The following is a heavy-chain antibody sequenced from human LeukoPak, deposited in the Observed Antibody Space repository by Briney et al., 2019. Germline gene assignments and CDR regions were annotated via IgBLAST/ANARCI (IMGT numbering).Heavy chain of an antibody. CDR3: ARVPIDQGYCSSTSCYPLDY. D-gene: IGHD2-2*01. V-gene: IGHV1-46*01. CDR2: INPSGGST. Sequence: ASVKVSCKASGYTFTSYYMHWVRQAPGQGLEWMGIINPSGGSTSYAQKFQGRVTMTRDTSTSTVYMELSSLRSEDTAVYYCARVPIDQGYCSSTSCYPLDYWGQGTLVTVSS. J-gene: IGHJ4*02. CDR1: GYTFTSYY.